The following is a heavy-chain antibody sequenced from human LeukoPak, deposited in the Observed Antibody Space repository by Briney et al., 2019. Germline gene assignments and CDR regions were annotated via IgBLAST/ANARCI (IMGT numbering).Heavy chain of an antibody. Sequence: GGSLRLSCAASGFTFSSYEMNWVRQAPGKGLEWVSYISSSGSTIYYADSVKGRFTISRDNAKNSLYLQMNSLRAEDTALYYCAREDRLRWPLGYYYYMDVWGKGTTVTVSS. J-gene: IGHJ6*03. CDR3: AREDRLRWPLGYYYYMDV. CDR1: GFTFSSYE. D-gene: IGHD4-23*01. V-gene: IGHV3-48*03. CDR2: ISSSGSTI.